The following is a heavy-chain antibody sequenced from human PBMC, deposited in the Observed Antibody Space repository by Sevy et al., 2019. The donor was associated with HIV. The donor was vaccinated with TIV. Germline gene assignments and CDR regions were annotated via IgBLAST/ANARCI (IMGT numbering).Heavy chain of an antibody. Sequence: GGSLRLSCAASVFTFSSYARSWVRQAPGKGLEWVSSISGSGRYTYYADSVEGRFTISRDNSKNTLYVQMNSLRAEDTAVYYCAKGFCSGGTCPRDYYYYGMDVWGQGTTVTVSS. CDR1: VFTFSSYA. CDR2: ISGSGRYT. CDR3: AKGFCSGGTCPRDYYYYGMDV. J-gene: IGHJ6*02. V-gene: IGHV3-23*01. D-gene: IGHD2-15*01.